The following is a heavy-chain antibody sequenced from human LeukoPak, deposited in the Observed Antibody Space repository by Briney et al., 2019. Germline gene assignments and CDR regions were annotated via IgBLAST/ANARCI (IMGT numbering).Heavy chain of an antibody. J-gene: IGHJ3*02. CDR1: GGSMNSHY. CDR2: ISYIGST. CDR3: AGDQLALNALNI. V-gene: IGHV4-59*11. Sequence: PSETLSLTRTVSGGSMNSHYWSWIREPPGKGVEWLGYISYIGSTNYSPSLKSRVTISVDTSKSQFSLRLSSVTAADTAVYFCAGDQLALNALNIWGQGTMVSVSS. D-gene: IGHD1-1*01.